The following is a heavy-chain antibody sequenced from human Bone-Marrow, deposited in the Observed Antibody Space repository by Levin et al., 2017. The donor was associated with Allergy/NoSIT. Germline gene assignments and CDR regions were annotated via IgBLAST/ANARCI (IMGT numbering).Heavy chain of an antibody. D-gene: IGHD4-11*01. CDR3: AREGREVDYSHDY. V-gene: IGHV3-21*01. J-gene: IGHJ4*02. CDR2: SNGDSRYI. CDR1: GFTFSAYA. Sequence: GGSLRLSCAASGFTFSAYAMHWVRQTPGKGLEWVSSSNGDSRYIYYADSVKGRFTISRDNAQDSLYLQMNGLRAEDTAVYCCAREGREVDYSHDYWGQGTLVTVSS.